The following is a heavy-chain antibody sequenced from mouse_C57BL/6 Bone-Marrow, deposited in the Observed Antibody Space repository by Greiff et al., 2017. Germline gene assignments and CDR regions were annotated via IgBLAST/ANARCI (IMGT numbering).Heavy chain of an antibody. CDR2: IWSGGST. V-gene: IGHV2-4*01. CDR1: GFSLTSYG. CDR3: AKNRDYYGSSYYAMDY. J-gene: IGHJ4*01. D-gene: IGHD1-1*01. Sequence: QVQLQQSGPGLVQPSQSLSITCTVSGFSLTSYGVHWVRQPPGKGLEWLGVIWSGGSTDYNAAFISRLSISKDNSKSQVFFKMNSLQADDTAIYYCAKNRDYYGSSYYAMDYWGQGTSVTVSS.